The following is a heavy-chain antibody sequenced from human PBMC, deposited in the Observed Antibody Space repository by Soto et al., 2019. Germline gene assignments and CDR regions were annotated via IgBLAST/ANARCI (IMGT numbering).Heavy chain of an antibody. CDR1: GGSISSGGYS. J-gene: IGHJ6*02. Sequence: PSETLSLTCTVSGGSISSGGYSWSWIRQPPGKGLEWIGYIYHSGSTYYNPSLKSRVTISVDRSKNQFSLKLSSVTAADTAVYYCARIPHRGHPHYYYYGMDVWGQGTTVTVSS. CDR3: ARIPHRGHPHYYYYGMDV. CDR2: IYHSGST. V-gene: IGHV4-30-2*01. D-gene: IGHD6-25*01.